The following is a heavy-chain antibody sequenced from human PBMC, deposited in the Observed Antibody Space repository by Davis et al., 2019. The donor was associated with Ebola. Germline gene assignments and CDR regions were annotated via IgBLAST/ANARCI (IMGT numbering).Heavy chain of an antibody. D-gene: IGHD6-6*01. V-gene: IGHV5-51*01. CDR1: ASSFTSPW. Sequence: SCKGSASSFTSPWIGSLRQMPGKGVEGMGIVYPVDSDTRYSPSFQGKVTISADKSLSTAYLKWSSLKASDTPMYYCARLKSSSSVGFDYWGQGTLVTVSS. CDR3: ARLKSSSSVGFDY. J-gene: IGHJ4*02. CDR2: VYPVDSDT.